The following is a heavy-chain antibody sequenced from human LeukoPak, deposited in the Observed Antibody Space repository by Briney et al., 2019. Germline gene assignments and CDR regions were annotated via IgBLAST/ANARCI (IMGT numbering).Heavy chain of an antibody. CDR2: ICYSGST. J-gene: IGHJ5*02. D-gene: IGHD5-24*01. CDR3: ARTENYIPEDCFDP. CDR1: GGSISSSSYC. V-gene: IGHV4-39*01. Sequence: TSSETLSLTCTVSGGSISSSSYCWGWIRQPPGKGLEWIGTICYSGSTFYNPSLKSRVTLSVDTSKNQFSLKLSSVTAADTAVYYCARTENYIPEDCFDPWGQGTLVTVSS.